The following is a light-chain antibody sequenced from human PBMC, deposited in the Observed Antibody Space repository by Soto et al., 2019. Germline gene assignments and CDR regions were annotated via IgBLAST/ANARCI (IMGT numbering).Light chain of an antibody. CDR2: AAS. V-gene: IGKV1-39*01. CDR3: QQSHSTPLT. CDR1: QSISRY. J-gene: IGKJ4*01. Sequence: DIQMTQSPSSLSASVGDRVTITCRASQSISRYLNWYQQRPGKAPKFLIYAASNLQSGVPSRFSGSGFGTDFNLTISSLQPDDVATYYCQQSHSTPLTFGGGTKVEIK.